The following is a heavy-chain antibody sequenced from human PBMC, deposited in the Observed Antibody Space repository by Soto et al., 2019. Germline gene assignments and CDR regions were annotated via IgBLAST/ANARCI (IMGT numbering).Heavy chain of an antibody. CDR1: GDSISSYY. J-gene: IGHJ5*02. V-gene: IGHV4-59*01. CDR2: IYYSGST. D-gene: IGHD5-12*01. CDR3: ARGVATLGP. Sequence: LSLTCTVSGDSISSYYWTWIRQPPGKGLEWIGYIYYSGSTNYNPSLKSRVTISVDTSKNQFSLKLTSVTAADTAVDYCARGVATLGPGGKGTLVTVSS.